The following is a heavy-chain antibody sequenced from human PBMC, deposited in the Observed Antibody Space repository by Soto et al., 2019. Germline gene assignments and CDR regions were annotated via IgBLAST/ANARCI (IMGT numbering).Heavy chain of an antibody. CDR1: GGSISSRSDY. CDR2: IFYPGNT. D-gene: IGHD7-27*01. J-gene: IGHJ4*02. CDR3: ARFLTGTTLNY. Sequence: SATLSLTCTVSGGSISSRSDYWGWIRQPPGKGLEWIGSIFYPGNTDYNPSLKSRVSISVDTSKNQFSLRLSSVTAADTAVYYCARFLTGTTLNYWGQGTLVTVSS. V-gene: IGHV4-39*01.